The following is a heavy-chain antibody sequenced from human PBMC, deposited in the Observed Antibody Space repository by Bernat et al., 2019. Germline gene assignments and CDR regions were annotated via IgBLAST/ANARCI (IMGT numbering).Heavy chain of an antibody. CDR1: GYTFTNYA. Sequence: QVQLVQSGAAVRKPGASVKVSCKASGYTFTNYAIHWVRQAPEQRPERMGWLHTGNGNTRYSQKFQGRVTITRDTSGSTAYMELSSLTSEDTAMYYCARDEVGGNYYCHGMDVWGQGASVTVSS. V-gene: IGHV1-3*04. CDR2: LHTGNGNT. J-gene: IGHJ6*02. D-gene: IGHD6-19*01. CDR3: ARDEVGGNYYCHGMDV.